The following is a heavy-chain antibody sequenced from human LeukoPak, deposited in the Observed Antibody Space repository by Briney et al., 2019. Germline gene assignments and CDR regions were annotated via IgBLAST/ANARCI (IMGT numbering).Heavy chain of an antibody. CDR1: GGSISSGGYS. CDR2: VYHIGGT. V-gene: IGHV4-30-2*01. CDR3: ARDRGSNSDGYYYFDY. D-gene: IGHD2/OR15-2a*01. J-gene: IGHJ4*02. Sequence: PSETLSLTRAVSGGSISSGGYSWTWIRQPPGKGLEWIGYVYHIGGTNYNPTLKSRVSISVDRSRNQFSLRLSSVTAADTAVYYCARDRGSNSDGYYYFDYWGQGTLITVSS.